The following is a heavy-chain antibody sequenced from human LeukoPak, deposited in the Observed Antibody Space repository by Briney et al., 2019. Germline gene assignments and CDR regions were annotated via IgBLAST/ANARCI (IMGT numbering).Heavy chain of an antibody. J-gene: IGHJ5*02. D-gene: IGHD6-19*01. CDR3: ARVLRAVALNWFDP. CDR1: GGSISGYY. V-gene: IGHV4-59*08. Sequence: PSETLSLTCTVSGGSISGYYWSWIRQPAGKALEWIVYFYYSGTTNYNPYLKSRVTISVATSKNPSSLKLSFVTAADTAVYYCARVLRAVALNWFDPWGQGTLVTVSS. CDR2: FYYSGTT.